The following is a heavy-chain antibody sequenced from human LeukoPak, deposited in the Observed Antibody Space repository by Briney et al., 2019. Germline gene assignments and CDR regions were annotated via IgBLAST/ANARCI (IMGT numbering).Heavy chain of an antibody. CDR2: ISGSGGST. CDR1: GFSFSSYA. J-gene: IGHJ4*02. D-gene: IGHD2-2*01. CDR3: ASSSTSYTHYFDY. V-gene: IGHV3-23*01. Sequence: GGSLRLSCAASGFSFSSYAMSWVRQAPGKGLEWVSAISGSGGSTYYADSVKGRFTISRDNSKNTLYLQMNSLRAEDTAVYYCASSSTSYTHYFDYWGQGTLVTVSS.